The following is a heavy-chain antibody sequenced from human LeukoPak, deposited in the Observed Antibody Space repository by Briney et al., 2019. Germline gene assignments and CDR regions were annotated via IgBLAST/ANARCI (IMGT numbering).Heavy chain of an antibody. J-gene: IGHJ5*02. CDR2: INTDGSRT. D-gene: IGHD3-9*01. CDR1: GFTFSNYW. Sequence: PGGSLRLSCAASGFTFSNYWMHWVRQAPGKGLVWVSRINTDGSRTSYVDSVKGRFTISRDNAENTLYLQMDSLRAEDTAVYYCARDLLKGSYYDVLTGYYPSGWFHPWGQGTLVTVSS. CDR3: ARDLLKGSYYDVLTGYYPSGWFHP. V-gene: IGHV3-74*01.